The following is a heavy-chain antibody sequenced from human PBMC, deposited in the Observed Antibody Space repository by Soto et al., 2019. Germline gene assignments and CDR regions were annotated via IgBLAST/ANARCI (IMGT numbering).Heavy chain of an antibody. V-gene: IGHV3-13*01. J-gene: IGHJ5*02. CDR1: GFTFSSYD. Sequence: GGSLRLSCAASGFTFSSYDMHWVRQATGKGLEWVSAIGTAGDTYYPGSVKGRFTISRENAKNSLYLQMNSLRAGDTAVYYCARGSNQKHSSSWYRLGWFDPWGQGTLVTVSS. CDR2: IGTAGDT. CDR3: ARGSNQKHSSSWYRLGWFDP. D-gene: IGHD6-13*01.